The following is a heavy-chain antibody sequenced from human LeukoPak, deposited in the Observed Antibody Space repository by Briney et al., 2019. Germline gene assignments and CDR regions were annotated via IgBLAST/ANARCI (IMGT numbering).Heavy chain of an antibody. V-gene: IGHV1-8*01. CDR3: AKDQTQWLVLNAFDI. Sequence: ASVKVSCKASGYTFTSYDINWVRQATGQGLEWMGWMNPNSGNTGYAQKFQGRVTMTRNTSISTAYMELSSLRSEDTAVYYCAKDQTQWLVLNAFDIWGQGTMVTVSS. J-gene: IGHJ3*02. CDR1: GYTFTSYD. D-gene: IGHD6-19*01. CDR2: MNPNSGNT.